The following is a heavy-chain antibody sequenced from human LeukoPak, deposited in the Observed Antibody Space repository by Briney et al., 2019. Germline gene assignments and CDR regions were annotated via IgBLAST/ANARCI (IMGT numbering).Heavy chain of an antibody. D-gene: IGHD5/OR15-5a*01. V-gene: IGHV3-30*18. J-gene: IGHJ4*02. Sequence: PGGSLRLSCAASGFTFSSYWMSWVRQAPGKGLEWLTVISTDGNDKHYADSVKGRFTVSRDNSKNTLFLQMNNLRTEDTAVYYCAKDKSVSADYYFDYWGQGTLVTVSS. CDR3: AKDKSVSADYYFDY. CDR2: ISTDGNDK. CDR1: GFTFSSYW.